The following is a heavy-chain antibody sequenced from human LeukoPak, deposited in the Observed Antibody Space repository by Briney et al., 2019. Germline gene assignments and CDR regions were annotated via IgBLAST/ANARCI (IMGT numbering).Heavy chain of an antibody. CDR2: IYSGGST. CDR3: ARDQSITARPALDY. J-gene: IGHJ4*02. CDR1: GFTVSSNY. V-gene: IGHV3-66*01. D-gene: IGHD6-6*01. Sequence: GGSLRLSCAASGFTVSSNYMSWVRQAPGKGLEWVSVIYSGGSTYYADSVKGRFTISRDNSKNTLYLQMNSLRAEDTAVYYCARDQSITARPALDYWGQGTLVTVSS.